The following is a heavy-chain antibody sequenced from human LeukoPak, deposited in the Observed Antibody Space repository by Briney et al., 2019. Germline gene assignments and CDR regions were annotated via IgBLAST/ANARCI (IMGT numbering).Heavy chain of an antibody. D-gene: IGHD3-10*01. CDR1: GGSISSYY. J-gene: IGHJ6*02. V-gene: IGHV4-59*01. CDR3: ARSLRATYYYGSLVGAGGYYYGMDV. CDR2: IYDSGST. Sequence: SETLSLTCTVSGGSISSYYWSWIRQPPGKGLEWIGYIYDSGSTNYNPSLRSRVTISLDTSKNQFSLMLSSVTAADTAVYYCARSLRATYYYGSLVGAGGYYYGMDVWGQGTTVTVSS.